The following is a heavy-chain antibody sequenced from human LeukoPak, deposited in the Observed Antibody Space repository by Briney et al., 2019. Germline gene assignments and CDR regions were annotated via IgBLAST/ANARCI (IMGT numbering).Heavy chain of an antibody. V-gene: IGHV4-34*01. J-gene: IGHJ4*02. Sequence: SETLSLTCAVYGGSFSGYYWSWIRQPPGKGLEWIGEINHSGSTNYNPSLKSRVTISVDTSKNQFSLKLSSVTAADTAVYYCASSGYDFSTFDYWGQGTLVTVSS. CDR1: GGSFSGYY. CDR3: ASSGYDFSTFDY. CDR2: INHSGST. D-gene: IGHD5-12*01.